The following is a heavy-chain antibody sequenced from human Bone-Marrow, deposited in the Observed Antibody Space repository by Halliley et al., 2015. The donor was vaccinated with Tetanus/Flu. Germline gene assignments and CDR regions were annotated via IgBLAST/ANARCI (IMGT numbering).Heavy chain of an antibody. J-gene: IGHJ4*02. D-gene: IGHD6-13*01. CDR2: IYCSGAT. V-gene: IGHV4-39*07. CDR3: AGGIQYSSDWYPY. Sequence: EWIGGIYCSGATYYNPSLKNRVAISVDTSKNQFYVKLTFVTAADTALYYCAGGIQYSSDWYPYWGQGALVTVSS.